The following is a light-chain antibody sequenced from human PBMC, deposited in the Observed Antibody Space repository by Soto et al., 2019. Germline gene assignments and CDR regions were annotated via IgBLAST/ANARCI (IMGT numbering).Light chain of an antibody. V-gene: IGKV3-20*01. CDR1: QSVAGSY. CDR2: AAS. J-gene: IGKJ5*01. Sequence: EIVLTQSPGTLSLSPGERATLSCRASQSVAGSYLAWYQQKPGQAPRLLIYAASSRATGIADRFSGSGSGTDFTLTISRLEPEDFAVYYCQQYDSSHTFGQGTRLEIK. CDR3: QQYDSSHT.